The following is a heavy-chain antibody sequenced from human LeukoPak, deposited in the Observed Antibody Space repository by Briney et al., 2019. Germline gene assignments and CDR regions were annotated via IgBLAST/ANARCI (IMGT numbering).Heavy chain of an antibody. D-gene: IGHD6-13*01. V-gene: IGHV5-51*01. Sequence: GESLKISCKGSGYSFTSYWIGWVRQMPGKGLEWMGIIYPGDSDTRYRPSFQGQVTISAVKSISTAHLQWSSLKASDTAMYYCARPILPGIAAAAHLNWGQGTLVTVSS. CDR2: IYPGDSDT. CDR3: ARPILPGIAAAAHLN. J-gene: IGHJ4*02. CDR1: GYSFTSYW.